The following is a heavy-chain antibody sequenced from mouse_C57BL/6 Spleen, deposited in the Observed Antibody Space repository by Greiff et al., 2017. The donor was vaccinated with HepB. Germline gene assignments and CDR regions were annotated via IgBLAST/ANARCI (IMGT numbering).Heavy chain of an antibody. CDR3: ARRGGSSHWYFDV. V-gene: IGHV1-58*01. CDR1: GYTFTSYG. J-gene: IGHJ1*03. CDR2: IYPGDGDT. D-gene: IGHD1-1*01. Sequence: EVQLQQSGAELVRPGSSVKMSCKTSGYTFTSYGINWVKQRPGQGLEWIGQIYPGDGDTNYNGKFKGKATLTADKSSSTAYMQLSSLTSEDSAVYFCARRGGSSHWYFDVWGTGTTVTVSS.